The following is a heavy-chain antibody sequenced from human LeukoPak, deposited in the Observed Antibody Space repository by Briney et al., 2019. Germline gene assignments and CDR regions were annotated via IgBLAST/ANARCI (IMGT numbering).Heavy chain of an antibody. CDR2: IYTSGST. CDR1: GGSINSYY. Sequence: SETLSLTCTVSGGSINSYYWTWIRQPPGKGLEWIGYIYTSGSTNYNPSLRSRVTMSIDTSKKQFSLKLTSVTAADTAVYYCARGRHTFGEMIILYFDSWGQGALVTVSS. V-gene: IGHV4-4*09. D-gene: IGHD3-16*01. J-gene: IGHJ4*02. CDR3: ARGRHTFGEMIILYFDS.